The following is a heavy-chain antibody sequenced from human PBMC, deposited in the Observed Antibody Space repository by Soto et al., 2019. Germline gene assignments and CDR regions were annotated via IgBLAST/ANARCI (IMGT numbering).Heavy chain of an antibody. CDR1: GFTFSSYW. V-gene: IGHV3-7*01. CDR3: ARFRPDFWSGYYRYYYMDV. J-gene: IGHJ6*03. CDR2: IKQDGSEK. D-gene: IGHD3-3*01. Sequence: GGSLRLSCAASGFTFSSYWMSWVRQAPGKGLEWVANIKQDGSEKYYVDSVKGRFTISRDNAKNSLYLQMNSLRAEDTAVYYCARFRPDFWSGYYRYYYMDVWGKGTTVTVSS.